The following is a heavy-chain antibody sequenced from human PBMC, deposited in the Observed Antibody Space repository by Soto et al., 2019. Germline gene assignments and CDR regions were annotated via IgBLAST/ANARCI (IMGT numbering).Heavy chain of an antibody. J-gene: IGHJ4*02. D-gene: IGHD5-12*01. Sequence: QVQLVQSGAEVKKPGSSVNVSCKASGGTFNNYAISWVRQAPGQGLEWMGGIIPIIGTADYAHKFQGRPAISADESTGTTFMELSSLRSEDTALYYCARGGVDVVATSSFDYWGQGPLVTVSS. CDR2: IIPIIGTA. CDR3: ARGGVDVVATSSFDY. V-gene: IGHV1-69*01. CDR1: GGTFNNYA.